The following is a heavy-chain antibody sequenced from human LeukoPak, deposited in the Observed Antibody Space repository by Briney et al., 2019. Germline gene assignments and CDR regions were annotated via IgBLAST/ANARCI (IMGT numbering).Heavy chain of an antibody. CDR1: GFTFSNYW. Sequence: GGSLRLSCTASGFTFSNYWMSWVRQAPGKGLEWVANIKQDGSEKYYVDSVKGRFTMSRDNAKNSLYLQMNSLRADDTAVYYCARGRAVAGPWGQGTLVTVSS. D-gene: IGHD6-19*01. CDR2: IKQDGSEK. J-gene: IGHJ5*02. CDR3: ARGRAVAGP. V-gene: IGHV3-7*01.